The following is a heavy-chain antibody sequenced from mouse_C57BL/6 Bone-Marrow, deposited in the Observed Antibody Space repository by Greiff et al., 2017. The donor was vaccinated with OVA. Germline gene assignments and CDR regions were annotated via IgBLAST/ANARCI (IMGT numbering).Heavy chain of an antibody. Sequence: VQLQQSGAELVRPGASVKLSCTASGFNITDDYMHWVKQRPEQGLEWIGWIDPENGDTEYASKFQGKATITADTSSSTAYLQLRSLTSEDTAVYNCTSYDNLDYWGQGTTLTVSS. V-gene: IGHV14-4*01. CDR3: TSYDNLDY. CDR1: GFNITDDY. J-gene: IGHJ2*01. CDR2: IDPENGDT. D-gene: IGHD2-3*01.